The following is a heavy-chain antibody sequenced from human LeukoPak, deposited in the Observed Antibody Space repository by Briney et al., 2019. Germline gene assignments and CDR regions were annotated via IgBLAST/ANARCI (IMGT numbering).Heavy chain of an antibody. CDR2: ISGSGGST. V-gene: IGHV3-23*01. J-gene: IGHJ5*02. CDR3: AKGEQWLVGNWFDP. D-gene: IGHD6-19*01. CDR1: GFTFSNAW. Sequence: GGSLRLSCAASGFTFSNAWMSWVRQAPGKGLEWVSAISGSGGSTYYADSVKGRFTISRDNSKNTLYQQMNSLRAEDTAVYYCAKGEQWLVGNWFDPWGQGTLVTVSS.